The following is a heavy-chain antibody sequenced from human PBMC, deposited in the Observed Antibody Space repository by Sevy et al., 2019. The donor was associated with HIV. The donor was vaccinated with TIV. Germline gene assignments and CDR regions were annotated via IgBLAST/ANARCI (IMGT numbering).Heavy chain of an antibody. CDR2: IKRKTDGGTT. V-gene: IGHV3-15*01. Sequence: GGSLRLSCAASGFTFSNAWMSWVRQAPGKGLEWVGRIKRKTDGGTTDYAAPVKGRFTISRDDSKKMVYLQMNSLKTEDTAVYYCTTAGVVVVAILSDALDIWGQGTMVTVSS. D-gene: IGHD2-15*01. CDR1: GFTFSNAW. J-gene: IGHJ3*02. CDR3: TTAGVVVVAILSDALDI.